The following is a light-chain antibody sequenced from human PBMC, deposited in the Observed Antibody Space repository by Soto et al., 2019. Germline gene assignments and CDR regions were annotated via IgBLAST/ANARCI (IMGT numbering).Light chain of an antibody. CDR1: SSDVAGYNY. CDR3: SSYTSSSTL. J-gene: IGLJ1*01. V-gene: IGLV2-14*01. CDR2: AVT. Sequence: SVLTQPASVSGSPGQSITISCTGTSSDVAGYNYVSWYQQHPGKAPKLMIYAVTDRPSGVSSRFSGSKSGNTASLTISGLQAEDEADYYCSSYTSSSTLFGTGTKVTVL.